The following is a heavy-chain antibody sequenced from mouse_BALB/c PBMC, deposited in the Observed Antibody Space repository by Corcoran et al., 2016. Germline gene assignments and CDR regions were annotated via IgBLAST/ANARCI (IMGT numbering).Heavy chain of an antibody. Sequence: EVQLQQSGPELVKPGASVKISCKASGYSFTDYYMHWVKQSHVKSLEWIGRINPYNGVTSYNQNFKDKANLTVDKSSSTTYMELHSLTSEDSAVYYCARSLWFAYWGQGTLVTVSA. CDR1: GYSFTDYY. J-gene: IGHJ3*01. CDR3: ARSLWFAY. CDR2: INPYNGVT. V-gene: IGHV1-26*01.